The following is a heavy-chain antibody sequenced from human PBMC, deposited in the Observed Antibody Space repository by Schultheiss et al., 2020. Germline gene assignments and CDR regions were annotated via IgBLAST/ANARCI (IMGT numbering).Heavy chain of an antibody. CDR3: ARTTWYYYYGMDV. Sequence: GGSLRLSCAASGFTFSSYWMHWVRQVPGKGLVWVSRINMDGGTTRYADSVQGRFIISRDNAKNTVYLQMNSLRPEDTAVYYCARTTWYYYYGMDVWGQGTTVTGSS. D-gene: IGHD4-11*01. CDR1: GFTFSSYW. J-gene: IGHJ6*02. CDR2: INMDGGTT. V-gene: IGHV3-74*01.